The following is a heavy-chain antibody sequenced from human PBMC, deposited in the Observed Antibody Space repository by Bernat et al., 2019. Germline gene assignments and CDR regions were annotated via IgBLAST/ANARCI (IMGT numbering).Heavy chain of an antibody. D-gene: IGHD2-2*01. CDR2: INAGNGNT. V-gene: IGHV1-3*01. J-gene: IGHJ6*03. CDR1: GYTFTSYA. Sequence: QVQLVQSGAEVKKPGASVKVSCKASGYTFTSYAMHWVRQAPGQRLEWMGWINAGNGNTKYSQKFQGRVTIHRDTSASTGYMELGSLRSEDTAVYYCASRYCSSTSCHYYYYMEVWGEGTTVTVSS. CDR3: ASRYCSSTSCHYYYYMEV.